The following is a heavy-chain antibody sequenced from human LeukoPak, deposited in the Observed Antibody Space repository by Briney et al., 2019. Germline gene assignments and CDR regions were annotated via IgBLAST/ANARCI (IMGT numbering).Heavy chain of an antibody. Sequence: ASVKVSCKASGYTFTGYYMHWVRQAPGQGLEWMAWINPNSGGTNYAQKFQGRVTMTRDTSISTAYMELSRLRSDDTAVYYCARSRRPVVYMDVWGKGTTVTVSS. CDR2: INPNSGGT. D-gene: IGHD3-22*01. J-gene: IGHJ6*03. CDR3: ARSRRPVVYMDV. V-gene: IGHV1-2*02. CDR1: GYTFTGYY.